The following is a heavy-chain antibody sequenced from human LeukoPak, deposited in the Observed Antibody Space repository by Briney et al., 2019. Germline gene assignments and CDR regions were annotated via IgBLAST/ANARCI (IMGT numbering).Heavy chain of an antibody. Sequence: SETLSLTCTVSGGSISIGGYYWSWIRQHPGKGLEWIGYIYYSGITYYNPSLKSRVTISVDTSKNQFSLYLSSVTAADKAVYYCARVTSGEFADYWGQGTLVTVSS. CDR3: ARVTSGEFADY. CDR2: IYYSGIT. V-gene: IGHV4-31*03. J-gene: IGHJ4*02. CDR1: GGSISIGGYY. D-gene: IGHD3-10*01.